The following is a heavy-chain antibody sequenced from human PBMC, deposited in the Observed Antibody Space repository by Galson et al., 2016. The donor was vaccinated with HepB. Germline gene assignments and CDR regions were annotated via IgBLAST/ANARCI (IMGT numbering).Heavy chain of an antibody. Sequence: SLRLSCAASEFPLSDYSMSWIRQAPGKGLEFVSYIGPGGDPTYYADSVKGRFTISRDNARNTLYVHMNSLRAEDTAVYFCTKWSRYFDGGDAFDIWGQGTMVTVSS. J-gene: IGHJ3*02. CDR3: TKWSRYFDGGDAFDI. V-gene: IGHV3-11*01. CDR1: EFPLSDYS. CDR2: IGPGGDPT. D-gene: IGHD3-9*01.